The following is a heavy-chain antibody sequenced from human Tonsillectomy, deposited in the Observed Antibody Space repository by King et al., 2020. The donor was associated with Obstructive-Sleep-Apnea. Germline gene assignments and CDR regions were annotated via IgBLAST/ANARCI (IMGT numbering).Heavy chain of an antibody. CDR3: AREYWGPDY. V-gene: IGHV3-7*01. CDR1: GFTFSSYW. Sequence: VQLVESGGGLVQPGGSVRLSCGASGFTFSSYWMTWVRPAPGKGLEWVANIKQDGSVKNYEDSVKGRFTIPRDNAKKSVFLQMNSLTAEDTAVYYCAREYWGPDYWGQGTLVTVSS. D-gene: IGHD3-16*01. CDR2: IKQDGSVK. J-gene: IGHJ4*02.